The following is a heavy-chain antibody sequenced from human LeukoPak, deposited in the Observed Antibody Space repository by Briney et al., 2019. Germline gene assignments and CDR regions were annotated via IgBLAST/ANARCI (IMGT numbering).Heavy chain of an antibody. CDR3: AKKGIAVTTSGSFFDY. J-gene: IGHJ4*02. CDR1: GFTFGDYT. V-gene: IGHV3-43*01. CDR2: ISWDGATT. Sequence: PGGSLTLSCAASGFTFGDYTMHWLRQAPGKGLEWVSLISWDGATTYYAGSVKGRFTISRDNSRNSLYLQMIDLTTEDTAFYYCAKKGIAVTTSGSFFDYWGQGTLVTVSS. D-gene: IGHD6-19*01.